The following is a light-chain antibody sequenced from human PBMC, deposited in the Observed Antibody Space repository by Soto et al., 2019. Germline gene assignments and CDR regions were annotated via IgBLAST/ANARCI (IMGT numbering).Light chain of an antibody. Sequence: DIQMTQSPSSLSASVGDRVTITCRARQTIRTYVTWYQQKPGKAPKALISDASTLQSGVPSRFSGSGSGTDFTLIISSLQPEDIATYYCQQSFSSLLSFGGGTQVEIK. J-gene: IGKJ4*01. CDR1: QTIRTY. CDR2: DAS. V-gene: IGKV1-39*01. CDR3: QQSFSSLLS.